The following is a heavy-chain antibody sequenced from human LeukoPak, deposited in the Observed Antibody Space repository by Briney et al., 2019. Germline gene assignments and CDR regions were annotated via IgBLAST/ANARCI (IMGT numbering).Heavy chain of an antibody. CDR1: GFTFSSYW. J-gene: IGHJ4*02. CDR2: IKQDGSEK. D-gene: IGHD5-12*01. Sequence: PGGSLRLSCAASGFTFSSYWMSWVRQAPGKGLEWVANIKQDGSEKYYVDSVKGRFIISRDNAKNSLYLQMNSLRAEDTAVYYCAREGYDPYFDYWGQGTLVTVSS. V-gene: IGHV3-7*01. CDR3: AREGYDPYFDY.